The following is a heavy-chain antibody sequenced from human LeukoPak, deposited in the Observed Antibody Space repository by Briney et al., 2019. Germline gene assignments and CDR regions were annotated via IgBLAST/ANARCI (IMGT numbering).Heavy chain of an antibody. CDR3: ARGRGIDY. J-gene: IGHJ4*02. CDR2: IKPVGTEK. D-gene: IGHD3-10*01. V-gene: IGHV3-7*01. CDR1: GFIFSNYW. Sequence: GGSLRLSCAASGFIFSNYWMTWVRQAPGKGLEWVANIKPVGTEKYYVDSVKGRFTISRDKARNSVCLQMNSLRAEDTAVYYCARGRGIDYWGQGTLVTVFS.